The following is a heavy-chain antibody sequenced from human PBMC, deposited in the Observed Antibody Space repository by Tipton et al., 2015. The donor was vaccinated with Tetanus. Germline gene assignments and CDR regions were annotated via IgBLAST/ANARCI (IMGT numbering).Heavy chain of an antibody. J-gene: IGHJ4*02. V-gene: IGHV4-4*07. Sequence: TLSLTCTVSGGSISTYYWSWIRQPPGKGLEWIGRIYAPGITNYNPSLKSRVSMSVDTSKNQFSLRLSSVTAADTAVYYCARVRRGATTDLDYWGQGTLVTVSS. D-gene: IGHD5-12*01. CDR2: IYAPGIT. CDR3: ARVRRGATTDLDY. CDR1: GGSISTYY.